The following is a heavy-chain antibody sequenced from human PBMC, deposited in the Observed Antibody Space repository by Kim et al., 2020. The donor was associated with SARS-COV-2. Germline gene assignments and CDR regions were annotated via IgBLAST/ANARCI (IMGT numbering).Heavy chain of an antibody. CDR1: GFTFSSYG. J-gene: IGHJ5*02. Sequence: GGSLRLSCAASGFTFSSYGMHWVRQAPGKGLEWVAVISYDGSNKYYADSVKGRFTISRDNSKNTLYLQMNSLRAEDTAVYYCAKDILREGPVNWFDPWGQGTLVTVSS. V-gene: IGHV3-30*18. CDR3: AKDILREGPVNWFDP. CDR2: ISYDGSNK. D-gene: IGHD4-17*01.